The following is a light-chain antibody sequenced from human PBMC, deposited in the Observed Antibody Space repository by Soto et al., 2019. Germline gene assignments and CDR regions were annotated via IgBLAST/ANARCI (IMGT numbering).Light chain of an antibody. CDR2: YDD. Sequence: QSVLTQPPSVSEAPRQRVTISFPGSSSNIGNNAVNWYQQLPGKSSKLLIYYDDLLPSGVSDRFSGSRSVTSASLAISGLQSEDEADYYWAAWDESLNGPVFGGGTKVTV. V-gene: IGLV1-36*01. CDR3: AAWDESLNGPV. J-gene: IGLJ2*01. CDR1: SSNIGNNA.